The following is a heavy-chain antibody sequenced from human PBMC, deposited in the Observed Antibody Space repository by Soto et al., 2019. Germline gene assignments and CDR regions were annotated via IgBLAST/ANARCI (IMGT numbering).Heavy chain of an antibody. CDR1: GFTFSSYA. CDR3: ARDVLWGATFDY. V-gene: IGHV3-30-3*01. D-gene: IGHD1-26*01. J-gene: IGHJ4*02. Sequence: GGSLRLSFAASGFTFSSYAMNWVRQAQGKGLEWVAVISYDGSNKYYADSVKGRFTISRDNSKNTLYLQMNSLRAEDTAVYYCARDVLWGATFDYWGQGTLVTVSS. CDR2: ISYDGSNK.